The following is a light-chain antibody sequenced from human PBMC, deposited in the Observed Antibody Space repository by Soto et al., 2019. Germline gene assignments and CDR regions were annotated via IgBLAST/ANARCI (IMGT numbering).Light chain of an antibody. CDR1: SSNIGSNT. CDR3: AAWDDSLNGYV. CDR2: RDN. Sequence: QLVLTQPPSASGTPGQRVTISCSGSSSNIGSNTVNWYQQLSGTAPKLLIYRDNQRPSGVPDRFSGSKSGTSASLAISGLQSEDEADYYCAAWDDSLNGYVFGTGTKLTVL. J-gene: IGLJ1*01. V-gene: IGLV1-44*01.